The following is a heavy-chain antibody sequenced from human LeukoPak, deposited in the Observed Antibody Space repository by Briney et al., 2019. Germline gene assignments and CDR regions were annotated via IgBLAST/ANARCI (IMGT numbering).Heavy chain of an antibody. CDR3: AKTRPLDSSSWSHGDY. CDR2: ISYDGSDT. CDR1: GLTFSSYI. Sequence: GGSLRLSCAASGLTFSSYIMHWIRQAPGKGLEWVAVISYDGSDTCHADSVKGRFTISRDNSKNTLYLQMNSLRAEDTAVYYCAKTRPLDSSSWSHGDYWGQGTLVTVSS. J-gene: IGHJ4*02. V-gene: IGHV3-30-3*02. D-gene: IGHD6-13*01.